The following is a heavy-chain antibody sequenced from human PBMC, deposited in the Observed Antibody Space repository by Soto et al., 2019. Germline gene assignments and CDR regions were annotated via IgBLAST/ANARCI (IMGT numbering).Heavy chain of an antibody. V-gene: IGHV1-3*01. J-gene: IGHJ6*03. Sequence: ASVKVSCKASGYTFTSYAMHWVRQAPGQRLEWMGWINAGNGNTKYSQKFQGRVTITRDTSASTAYMELSSLRSEDTAVYYCARAAAGNGDYYYYYMDVWGKGTTVTVSS. D-gene: IGHD6-13*01. CDR1: GYTFTSYA. CDR3: ARAAAGNGDYYYYYMDV. CDR2: INAGNGNT.